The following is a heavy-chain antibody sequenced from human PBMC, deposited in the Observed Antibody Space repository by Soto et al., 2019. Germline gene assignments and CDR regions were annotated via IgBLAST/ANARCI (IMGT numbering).Heavy chain of an antibody. J-gene: IGHJ6*02. CDR3: AKTVGYYYGMDV. V-gene: IGHV1-3*01. D-gene: IGHD4-17*01. Sequence: ASVKVSCKASGYTFTGYAMHWVRQAPGQRLEWMGWINAGNGNTKYSQKFQGRVTITRDTSASTAYMELSSLRSEDTAVYYCAKTVGYYYGMDVLGQGTTVTVSS. CDR1: GYTFTGYA. CDR2: INAGNGNT.